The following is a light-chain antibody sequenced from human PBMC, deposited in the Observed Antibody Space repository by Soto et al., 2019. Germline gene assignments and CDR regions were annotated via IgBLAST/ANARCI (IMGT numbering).Light chain of an antibody. CDR2: SNN. V-gene: IGLV1-44*01. J-gene: IGLJ1*01. CDR1: SSNIGSNT. Sequence: QSVLTQPPSASGTPGQRVTISCSGSSSNIGSNTVNWYQQLPGTAPKLLIYSNNHRPSGVPDRFYGSKSGTSASLAISGLQSADEADYYCAAWDDSLNGYVFGNGTKLTVL. CDR3: AAWDDSLNGYV.